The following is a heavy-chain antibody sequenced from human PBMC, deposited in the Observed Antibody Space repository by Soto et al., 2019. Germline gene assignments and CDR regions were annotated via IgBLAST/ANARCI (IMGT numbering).Heavy chain of an antibody. CDR2: ISYDGSNK. CDR3: ARVPGWDPRGNTARPIYGMDV. V-gene: IGHV3-30-3*01. Sequence: GGSLRLSCAASGFTFSSYAMHWVRQAPGKGLEWVAVISYDGSNKYYADSVKGRFTISRDNSKNTLYLQMNSLRAEDTAVYYCARVPGWDPRGNTARPIYGMDVWGQGTTVTVSS. J-gene: IGHJ6*02. D-gene: IGHD1-26*01. CDR1: GFTFSSYA.